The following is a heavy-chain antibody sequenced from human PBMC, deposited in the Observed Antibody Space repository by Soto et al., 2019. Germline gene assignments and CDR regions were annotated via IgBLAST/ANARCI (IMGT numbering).Heavy chain of an antibody. J-gene: IGHJ5*02. CDR1: GGTFTYYG. CDR3: ARDLVTTIAGPPRRETYGWLDP. Sequence: QVQLVQSGAEVKRPGSSVKLSCKASGGTFTYYGISWVRQAPGQGLEWMGGIIPIIGPATYAQKFQGRLTLPADQSTSTAYMELSSLGSEDTALYYCARDLVTTIAGPPRRETYGWLDPWGQGNRVTVSS. D-gene: IGHD3-22*01. CDR2: IIPIIGPA. V-gene: IGHV1-69*01.